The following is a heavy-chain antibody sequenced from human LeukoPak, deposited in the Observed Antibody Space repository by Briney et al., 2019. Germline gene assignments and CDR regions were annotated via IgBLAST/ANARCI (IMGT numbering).Heavy chain of an antibody. CDR3: TRHFQYSGSLLFDP. V-gene: IGHV1-18*01. CDR1: GYTFTSYG. CDR2: ISAYNGNT. D-gene: IGHD3-10*01. Sequence: ASVKVSFKASGYTFTSYGISWVRQAPGQGLEWMGWISAYNGNTNYAQKLQGRVTMTTDTSTSTAYMELRSLRTEDTAVYYCTRHFQYSGSLLFDPWGQGTLVTVSS. J-gene: IGHJ5*02.